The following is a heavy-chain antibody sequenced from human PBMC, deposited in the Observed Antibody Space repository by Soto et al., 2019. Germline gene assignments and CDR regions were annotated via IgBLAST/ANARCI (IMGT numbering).Heavy chain of an antibody. Sequence: ELQLVESGGDLVQPGGSLRLTCAASGFTFSNYWIHWVRQPPGKGLVWVSRIKGDGINRNYADSVRGRFTISRDNAGNTVYLQMDSLRTEDTAVYYCARGIPGHYGFDVWGQGTMVTVSS. D-gene: IGHD1-20*01. CDR3: ARGIPGHYGFDV. CDR1: GFTFSNYW. J-gene: IGHJ3*01. V-gene: IGHV3-74*02. CDR2: IKGDGINR.